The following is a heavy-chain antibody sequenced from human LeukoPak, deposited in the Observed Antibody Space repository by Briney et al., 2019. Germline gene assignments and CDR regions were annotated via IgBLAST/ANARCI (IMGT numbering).Heavy chain of an antibody. Sequence: SETLSLTCTVSGGSIRSYYWSWIRQPPGKGLEWIGYMYYRGNTNYNPSLKSRVTISVDTSKNQFSLKLSSVTAADTAVYYCARAARYSSSWSGIGWFDPWGQGTLVTVSS. CDR3: ARAARYSSSWSGIGWFDP. CDR1: GGSIRSYY. J-gene: IGHJ5*02. CDR2: MYYRGNT. V-gene: IGHV4-59*01. D-gene: IGHD6-13*01.